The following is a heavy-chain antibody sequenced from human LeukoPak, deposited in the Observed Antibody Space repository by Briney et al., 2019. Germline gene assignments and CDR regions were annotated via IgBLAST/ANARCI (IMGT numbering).Heavy chain of an antibody. CDR1: GGSISSGDYY. Sequence: SQTLSLTCTVPGGSISSGDYYWSWIRQPPGKGLEWIGYIYYSGSTYYNPSLKNRVTISVDTSKNQFSLKLSSVTAADTAVYYCAREPFDSSGYYYSYFDYWGQGTLVTVSS. D-gene: IGHD3-22*01. CDR3: AREPFDSSGYYYSYFDY. J-gene: IGHJ4*02. CDR2: IYYSGST. V-gene: IGHV4-30-4*01.